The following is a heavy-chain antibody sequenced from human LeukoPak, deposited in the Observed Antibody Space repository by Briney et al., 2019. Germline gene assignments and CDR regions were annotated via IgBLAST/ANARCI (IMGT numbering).Heavy chain of an antibody. CDR1: GDSVSSNSAA. V-gene: IGHV6-1*01. CDR2: TYYRSKWYN. J-gene: IGHJ5*02. Sequence: SQTLSLTCAISGDSVSSNSAAWNWIRQSPSRGLEWLGRTYYRSKWYNDYAVSVKSRITINPDISKNQFSLQLNSVTPEDTAVYYCARAERYGDYVFYWFDPWGQGTLVTVSS. CDR3: ARAERYGDYVFYWFDP. D-gene: IGHD4-17*01.